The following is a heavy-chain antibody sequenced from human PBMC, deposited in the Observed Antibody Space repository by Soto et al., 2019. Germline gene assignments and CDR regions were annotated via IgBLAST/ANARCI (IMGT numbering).Heavy chain of an antibody. D-gene: IGHD3-22*01. CDR3: ARTPYYYDSSGYYVYYFDY. J-gene: IGHJ4*02. Sequence: QLQLQESGSGLVKPSQTLSLTCAVSGGSISSGGYSWSWIRQPPGKGLECIGYIYHSGSTYYNPSLKSRVTISVDRSKNQFSLKLSSVTAADTAVYYCARTPYYYDSSGYYVYYFDYWGQGTLVTVSS. V-gene: IGHV4-30-2*01. CDR1: GGSISSGGYS. CDR2: IYHSGST.